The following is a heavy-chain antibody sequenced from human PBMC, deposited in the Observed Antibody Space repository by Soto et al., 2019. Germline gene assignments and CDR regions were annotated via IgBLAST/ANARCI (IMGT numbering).Heavy chain of an antibody. D-gene: IGHD6-25*01. J-gene: IGHJ4*02. CDR1: GYTFTSYA. CDR2: INDGNGNT. CDR3: ARHGSGGDY. V-gene: IGHV1-3*05. Sequence: QVQLVQSGAEEKKPGASVKVSCKASGYTFTSYAMHWVRQAPEQSLAWMGWINDGNGNTKYSQKFQGRVNITGDTSASTAYMELSSLRSEDTVVYYCARHGSGGDYWGQGTLVTVSS.